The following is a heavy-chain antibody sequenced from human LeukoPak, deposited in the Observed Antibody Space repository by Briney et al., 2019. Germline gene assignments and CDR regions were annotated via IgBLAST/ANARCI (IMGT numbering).Heavy chain of an antibody. D-gene: IGHD3-16*02. CDR1: GFTFSSYA. Sequence: GGSLRLSCAASGFTFSSYAMSWVRQAPGKGLKWVSAISGSGGSTYYADSVKGRFTISRDNSKNTLYLQMNSLRAEDTAVYYCAKADDDYVWGSYRPYYFDYWGQGTLVTVSS. V-gene: IGHV3-23*01. J-gene: IGHJ4*02. CDR2: ISGSGGST. CDR3: AKADDDYVWGSYRPYYFDY.